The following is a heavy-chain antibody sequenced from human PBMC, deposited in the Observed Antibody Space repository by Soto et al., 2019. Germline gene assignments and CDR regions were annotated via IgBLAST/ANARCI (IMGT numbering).Heavy chain of an antibody. J-gene: IGHJ4*02. V-gene: IGHV3-23*01. CDR1: GFTFSSYA. CDR2: ISGSGGST. CDR3: AKARRGGLVPALFDY. Sequence: GGSLRLSCAASGFTFSSYAMSWVRQAPGKGLEWVSAISGSGGSTYYADSVKGRFTISRDNSKNTLYLQMNSLRAEDTAVYYCAKARRGGLVPALFDYWGQGTLVTVSS. D-gene: IGHD2-2*01.